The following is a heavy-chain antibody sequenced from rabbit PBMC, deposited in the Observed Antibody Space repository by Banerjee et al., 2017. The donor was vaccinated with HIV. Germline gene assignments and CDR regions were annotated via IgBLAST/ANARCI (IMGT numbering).Heavy chain of an antibody. CDR1: GFSFSSSYY. V-gene: IGHV1S40*01. J-gene: IGHJ6*01. CDR3: VRGFDYYSSGWGGL. Sequence: QSLEESGGDLVKPGASLTLTCTASGFSFSSSYYMCWVRQAPGKGLEWIGYIDPVFGSTYYASWVNGRFTISSHNAQNTLYLQLNSLTAADTATYFCVRGFDYYSSGWGGLWGPGTLVTVS. D-gene: IGHD4-1*01. CDR2: IDPVFGST.